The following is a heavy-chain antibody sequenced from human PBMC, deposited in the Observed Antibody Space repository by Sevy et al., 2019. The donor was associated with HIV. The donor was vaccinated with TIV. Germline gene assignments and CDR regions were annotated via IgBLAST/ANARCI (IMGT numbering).Heavy chain of an antibody. D-gene: IGHD3-16*01. Sequence: ASLKVSCKASGYTFTSYDINWVRQATGQGLEWMGWMNPNSGNTGYAQKFQGRVTMTRNTSISTAYMELSSLRSEDTAVYYCASGKFWGNDAFDIWGQGTMVTVSS. CDR2: MNPNSGNT. CDR3: ASGKFWGNDAFDI. CDR1: GYTFTSYD. V-gene: IGHV1-8*01. J-gene: IGHJ3*02.